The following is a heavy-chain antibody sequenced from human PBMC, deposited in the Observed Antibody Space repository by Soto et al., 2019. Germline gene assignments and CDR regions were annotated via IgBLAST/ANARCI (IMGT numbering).Heavy chain of an antibody. Sequence: GASVKVSCKASGGTFSSYAISWVRQAPGQGLEWMGGIIPIFGTANYAQKFQGRVTITADESTSTAYMELSSLRSEDTAVYYCARELPTYDYYYYGMDVWGQGTTVTVSS. CDR3: ARELPTYDYYYYGMDV. CDR2: IIPIFGTA. CDR1: GGTFSSYA. J-gene: IGHJ6*02. D-gene: IGHD2-21*01. V-gene: IGHV1-69*13.